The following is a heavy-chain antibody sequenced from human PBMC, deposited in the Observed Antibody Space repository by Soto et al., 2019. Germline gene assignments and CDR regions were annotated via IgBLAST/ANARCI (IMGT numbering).Heavy chain of an antibody. V-gene: IGHV2-5*01. CDR3: AQTYSTSSLDCFDH. CDR2: TYWNDDK. Sequence: SGPTLVHPTQTLTLTCPCSGFSLSTSGVGVGWIRHPPGKALEWLALTYWNDDKRYSPSLTSRFTITKDTSKNQEGHAMTNMYPADTASYSCAQTYSTSSLDCFDHWGQGTLVTVSS. D-gene: IGHD6-13*01. CDR1: GFSLSTSGVG. J-gene: IGHJ5*02.